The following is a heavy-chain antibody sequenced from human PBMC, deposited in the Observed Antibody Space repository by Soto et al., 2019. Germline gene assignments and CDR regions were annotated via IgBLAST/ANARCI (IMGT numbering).Heavy chain of an antibody. V-gene: IGHV1-69*13. CDR3: ARGYSYGYGVYFDY. CDR1: GGTFSSYA. CDR2: IIPIFGTA. Sequence: GASVKVSCKASGGTFSSYAISWVRQAPGQGLEWMGGIIPIFGTANYAQKFQGRVTITADESTSTAYMELSSLRSEDTTVYYCARGYSYGYGVYFDYWGQGTLVTVSS. J-gene: IGHJ4*02. D-gene: IGHD5-18*01.